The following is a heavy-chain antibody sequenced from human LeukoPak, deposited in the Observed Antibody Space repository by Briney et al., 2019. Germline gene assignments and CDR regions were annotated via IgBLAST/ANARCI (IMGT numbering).Heavy chain of an antibody. CDR3: AGLHGAYPFDY. D-gene: IGHD4/OR15-4a*01. CDR1: GFTFLSYS. V-gene: IGHV3-48*01. J-gene: IGHJ4*02. Sequence: QPGGSLRLSCAASGFTFLSYSMNWVRQAPGKGLEWVSYISISSSTIYYADSVKGRFTISRDNAKNSLSLQMNSLRAEDTAVYYCAGLHGAYPFDYWGQGTLVTVSS. CDR2: ISISSSTI.